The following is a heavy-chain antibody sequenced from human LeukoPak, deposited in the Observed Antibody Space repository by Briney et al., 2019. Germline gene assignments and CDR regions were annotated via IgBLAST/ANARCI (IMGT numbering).Heavy chain of an antibody. J-gene: IGHJ4*02. V-gene: IGHV5-51*01. CDR3: ARRSGWYSFDY. Sequence: GESLKISCKGSGYSFTSYWIGWVRQVPGKGLEWMGIIYPGDSDTRYSPSFQGQVTVSADKSISTAYLQWSSLKASDSAMYYCARRSGWYSFDYWGQGTLVTVSS. CDR1: GYSFTSYW. D-gene: IGHD6-19*01. CDR2: IYPGDSDT.